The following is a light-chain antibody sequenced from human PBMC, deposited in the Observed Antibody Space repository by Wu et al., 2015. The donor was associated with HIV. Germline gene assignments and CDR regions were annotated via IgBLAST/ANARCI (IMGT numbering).Light chain of an antibody. CDR3: QQTHSTPLYS. V-gene: IGKV1-39*01. CDR2: ATS. CDR1: QSVGSY. J-gene: IGKJ2*03. Sequence: DVQMTQSPSSLSASIGDRVTFTCRASQSVGSYLSWYQQKPGKAPRLLIYATSNLQSGVPSRFTGRGSGTDFTLTISSLQPEDFATYYCQQTHSTPLYSFGQGTTLEIK.